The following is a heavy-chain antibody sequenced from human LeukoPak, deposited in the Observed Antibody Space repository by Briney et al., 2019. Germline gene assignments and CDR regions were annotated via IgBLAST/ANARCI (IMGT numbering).Heavy chain of an antibody. CDR2: IYHSVST. J-gene: IGHJ6*03. CDR3: ALPGYSSSWSPVGYYMHV. CDR1: GYSISSGYY. Sequence: SETLSLNCVVSGYSISSGYYWVWIRQPPGKGLEWIGSIYHSVSTYYNPSLKSRVTTSPDTRTNQFSLNLSSVAASATSAYYCALPGYSSSWSPVGYYMHVWGKGTTVTVSS. V-gene: IGHV4-38-2*01. D-gene: IGHD6-13*01.